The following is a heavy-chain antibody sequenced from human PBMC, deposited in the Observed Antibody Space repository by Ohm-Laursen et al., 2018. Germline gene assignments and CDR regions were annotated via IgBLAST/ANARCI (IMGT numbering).Heavy chain of an antibody. D-gene: IGHD6-19*01. CDR2: ISYSGNT. Sequence: SETLSLTCTVSSGSISSYYWSWIRQPPGKGLEWIGYISYSGNTNYNHSLKSRVTMSVDTSKNQFSLKVYSVTAADTAIYYCATTTMDTSGWYGNYFDSWGQGALVTVSS. V-gene: IGHV4-59*08. J-gene: IGHJ4*02. CDR1: SGSISSYY. CDR3: ATTTMDTSGWYGNYFDS.